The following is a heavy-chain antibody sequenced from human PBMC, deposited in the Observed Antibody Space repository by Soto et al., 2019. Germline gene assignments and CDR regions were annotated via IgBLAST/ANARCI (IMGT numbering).Heavy chain of an antibody. J-gene: IGHJ4*02. D-gene: IGHD1-26*01. CDR2: IYHSGST. Sequence: SETLSLTCAVSCGSISSGGDSWSWIRQPPGKGLEWIGYIYHSGSTYYNPSLKSRVTISVDTSKNQFSLKLSSVTAADTAVYYCAREGGIVGATAADYWGQGTLVTVSS. CDR1: CGSISSGGDS. CDR3: AREGGIVGATAADY. V-gene: IGHV4-30-2*05.